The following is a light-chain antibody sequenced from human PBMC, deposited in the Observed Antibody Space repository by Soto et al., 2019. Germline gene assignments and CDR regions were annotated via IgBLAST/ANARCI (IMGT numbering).Light chain of an antibody. CDR2: AAS. V-gene: IGKV1-39*01. J-gene: IGKJ2*01. Sequence: DIQMTQSPSSLSASAGDRVTITCRASQSINIYLNWYQKKPGKAPKVLIYAASSLQSGVPSRFSGSGSGTDFPLTISSLQDEDSATYYCQHSAQYPSTFGQGTKLEIK. CDR3: QHSAQYPST. CDR1: QSINIY.